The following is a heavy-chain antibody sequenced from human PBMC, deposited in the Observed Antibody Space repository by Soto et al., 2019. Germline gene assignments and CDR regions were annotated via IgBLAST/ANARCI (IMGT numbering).Heavy chain of an antibody. CDR2: IIPIFGTA. CDR1: GGTFSSYA. J-gene: IGHJ4*02. V-gene: IGHV1-69*13. CDR3: ARGGYYDSSGYYFQRRPFDY. D-gene: IGHD3-22*01. Sequence: SVKVSCKASGGTFSSYAISWVRQAPGQGLEWMGGIIPIFGTANYAQKFQGRVTITADESTSTAYMELSSLRSEDTAVYYCARGGYYDSSGYYFQRRPFDYWGQGTLVTVSS.